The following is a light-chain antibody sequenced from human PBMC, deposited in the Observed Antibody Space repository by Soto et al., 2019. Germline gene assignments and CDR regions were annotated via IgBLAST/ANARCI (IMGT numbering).Light chain of an antibody. V-gene: IGLV3-21*02. CDR2: DDS. Sequence: SYELAQPPSVSVAPGQTARITCGGNDIGSKGVHWYQQKPGQAPVLVVYDDSDRPSGIPERFSGSNSGNTATLTISRVEAGDEADYYCQVWDSTGDHHVVFGGGTKVTVL. CDR3: QVWDSTGDHHVV. CDR1: DIGSKG. J-gene: IGLJ2*01.